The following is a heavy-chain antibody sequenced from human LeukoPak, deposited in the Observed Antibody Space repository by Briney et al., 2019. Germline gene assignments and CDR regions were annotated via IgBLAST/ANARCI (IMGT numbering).Heavy chain of an antibody. CDR1: GFTFLSYG. CDR3: AKDLMGAIDY. V-gene: IGHV3-30*02. CDR2: IHYDGSNK. J-gene: IGHJ4*02. Sequence: GGSLRLSCAASGFTFLSYGMHWVRQAPGRGLEWVAFIHYDGSNKYYADSVKGRFTISRDNSKNTLYLQMNSLRTEDTAVYYCAKDLMGAIDYWGQGTLVTVSS. D-gene: IGHD2-8*01.